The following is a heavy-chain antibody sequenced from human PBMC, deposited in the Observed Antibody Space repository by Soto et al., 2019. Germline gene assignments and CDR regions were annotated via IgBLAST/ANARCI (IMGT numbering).Heavy chain of an antibody. J-gene: IGHJ4*02. CDR3: ARSVRLRLGELSKEYYFDY. CDR1: GFTVSSNY. D-gene: IGHD3-16*02. Sequence: PGGSLRLSCAACGFTVSSNYMSWVRQAPGKGLEWVSVIYSGGSTYYADSVKGRFTISRDNSKNTLYLQMNSLRAEDTAVYYCARSVRLRLGELSKEYYFDYWGQGTLVTVSS. CDR2: IYSGGST. V-gene: IGHV3-53*01.